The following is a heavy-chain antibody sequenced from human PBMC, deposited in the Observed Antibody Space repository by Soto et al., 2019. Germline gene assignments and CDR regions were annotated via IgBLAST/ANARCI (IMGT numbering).Heavy chain of an antibody. D-gene: IGHD6-13*01. CDR2: IIPIFGTA. J-gene: IGHJ6*02. V-gene: IGHV1-69*01. Sequence: QVQLVQSGAEVKKPGSSVKVSCKASGGTFSSYAISWVRQAPGQGLEWMGGIIPIFGTANYAQKFQGRVTITAYESTSTAYMELSSLRSEDTVLYYCARDRSSSWYVYYGMDVWGQGTTVTVSS. CDR3: ARDRSSSWYVYYGMDV. CDR1: GGTFSSYA.